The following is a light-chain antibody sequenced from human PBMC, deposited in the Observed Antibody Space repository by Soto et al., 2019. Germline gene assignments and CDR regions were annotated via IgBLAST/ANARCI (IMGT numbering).Light chain of an antibody. CDR1: SGYSNYN. J-gene: IGLJ2*01. CDR3: GADHGSGGNFVSVA. Sequence: QSVLTQPPSASASLGASVTLTCTLSSGYSNYNVDWYQQRPGKGPRFVMRVGTGGIVGSKGDGIPDRFSVLGSGLNRYLTIKNIQEEDESDYHCGADHGSGGNFVSVAFGRGTKLTVL. CDR2: VGTGGIVG. V-gene: IGLV9-49*01.